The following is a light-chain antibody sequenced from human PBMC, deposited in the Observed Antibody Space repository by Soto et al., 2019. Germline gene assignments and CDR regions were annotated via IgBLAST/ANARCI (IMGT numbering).Light chain of an antibody. V-gene: IGKV3-20*01. CDR3: QPYGSSPWT. CDR2: GAS. J-gene: IGKJ1*01. Sequence: EIVLTQSPVTLSLYPGERSTLSCMASQSVSSSYLAWYQQKPGQAPRLLIYGASSRATGIPDRFSGSGSGTDFTLTISRLEPEDFAVYYCQPYGSSPWTFGQGTKVEIK. CDR1: QSVSSSY.